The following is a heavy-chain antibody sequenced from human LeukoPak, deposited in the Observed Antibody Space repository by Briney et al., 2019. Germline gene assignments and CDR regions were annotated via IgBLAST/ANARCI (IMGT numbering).Heavy chain of an antibody. CDR3: TTEAYTFGYCFDY. Sequence: PAETLTLSCAVSGFTFTNGWMSWVRQPPPKGLEGVGGITSNSGGRTSDYAAPVKGSFGISKADTKKKLYLQMNSLKTEDTALYYCTTEAYTFGYCFDYWGQGALVTVSS. J-gene: IGHJ4*02. V-gene: IGHV3-15*01. D-gene: IGHD5-18*01. CDR1: GFTFTNGW. CDR2: ITSNSGGRTS.